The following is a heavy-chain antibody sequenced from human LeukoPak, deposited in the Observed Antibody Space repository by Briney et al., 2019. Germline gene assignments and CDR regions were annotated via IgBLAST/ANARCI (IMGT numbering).Heavy chain of an antibody. CDR2: ISSSGSTI. CDR1: GFTFSDYY. J-gene: IGHJ6*03. Sequence: PGGSLRLSCAASGFTFSDYYMSWIRQAPGKGLEWVSYISSSGSTIYYADSVKGRFTISKDNSKNTLYLQMSNLRAEDTAVYYCAKSGSSWATDYMDVWGKGTTVTVSS. D-gene: IGHD6-13*01. CDR3: AKSGSSWATDYMDV. V-gene: IGHV3-11*01.